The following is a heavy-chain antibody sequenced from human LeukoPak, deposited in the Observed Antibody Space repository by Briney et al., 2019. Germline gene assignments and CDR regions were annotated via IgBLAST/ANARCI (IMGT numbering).Heavy chain of an antibody. Sequence: SVKVSCKASGYTFTSYGISWVRQAPGQGLEWMGGIIPIFGTANYAQKFQGRVTITADESTSTAYMELSSLRSEDTAVYYCARDRGGGSYYEAFDISGQGTMVTVSS. J-gene: IGHJ3*02. CDR3: ARDRGGGSYYEAFDI. D-gene: IGHD1-26*01. V-gene: IGHV1-69*13. CDR2: IIPIFGTA. CDR1: GYTFTSYG.